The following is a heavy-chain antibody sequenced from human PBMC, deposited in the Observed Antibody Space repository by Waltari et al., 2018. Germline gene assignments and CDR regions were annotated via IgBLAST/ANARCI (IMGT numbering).Heavy chain of an antibody. Sequence: QVQLQESGPGLVKPSGPLSLICSVSGGSISSTYWWTWVRQSPGKGLEWIGEIYHTVTTNYKPSLKRRVTISLDKSKNQFSLKLTSVTAADTAVYYCARGRGANINTIRGVFDIWGQGTMVTVSS. V-gene: IGHV4-4*02. D-gene: IGHD3-10*01. CDR2: IYHTVTT. CDR3: ARGRGANINTIRGVFDI. CDR1: GGSISSTYW. J-gene: IGHJ3*02.